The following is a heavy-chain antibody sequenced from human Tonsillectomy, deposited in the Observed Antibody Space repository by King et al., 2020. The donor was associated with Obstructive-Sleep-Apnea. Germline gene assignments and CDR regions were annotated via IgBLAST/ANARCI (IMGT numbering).Heavy chain of an antibody. J-gene: IGHJ5*02. CDR3: ARGFRWFDP. CDR1: GITVRSNY. V-gene: IGHV3-53*04. Sequence: VQLVESGGALVQPGGSLRLSCIVSGITVRSNYMILLRHAPGEGLDWVSTIYIDGSTHYTDSVKGRFPISSLNSENTVFLQVNSLRPDDTAVYYCARGFRWFDPWGQGTLVIVSS. CDR2: IYIDGST. D-gene: IGHD3-10*01.